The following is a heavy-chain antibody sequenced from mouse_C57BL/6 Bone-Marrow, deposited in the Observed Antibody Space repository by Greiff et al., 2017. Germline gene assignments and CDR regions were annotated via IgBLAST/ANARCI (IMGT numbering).Heavy chain of an antibody. D-gene: IGHD1-1*01. V-gene: IGHV1-64*01. J-gene: IGHJ3*01. CDR2: IHPNSGST. CDR3: AREKGYYDGDRGFAY. CDR1: GYTFTSYW. Sequence: QVQLQQPGAELVKPGASVKLSCKASGYTFTSYWMHWVKQRPGQGLEWIGMIHPNSGSTNYNEKFKSKATLTVDKSSSTAYMQLSSLTSEDSAVDYCAREKGYYDGDRGFAYWGQGTLVTVSA.